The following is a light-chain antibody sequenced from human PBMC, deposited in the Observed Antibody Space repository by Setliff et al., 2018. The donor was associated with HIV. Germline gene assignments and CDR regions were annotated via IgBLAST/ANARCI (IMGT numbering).Light chain of an antibody. CDR3: CSYAGSSTYV. V-gene: IGLV2-23*02. J-gene: IGLJ1*01. Sequence: QSALTQPASVSGSPGQSITISCTGTSSDVGSYNLVSWYQQHPGKAPKLMIYEVIKRPSGVPNRFSGSKSGNTASLTISGLQAEDEADYYCCSYAGSSTYVFGTGDQGHRP. CDR1: SSDVGSYNL. CDR2: EVI.